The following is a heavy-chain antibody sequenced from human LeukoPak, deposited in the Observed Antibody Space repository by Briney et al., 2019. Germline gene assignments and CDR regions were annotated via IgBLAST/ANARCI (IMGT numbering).Heavy chain of an antibody. CDR1: GGSFSGYY. J-gene: IGHJ4*02. CDR3: AKGSGDLGYYFEY. Sequence: PSETLSLTCAVYGGSFSGYYWSWIRQPPGKGLEWIGEINHSGSTNYNPSLKSRVTISVDTSKNQFSLKLSSVTAADTAVYYCAKGSGDLGYYFEYWGQGTLVTVSS. CDR2: INHSGST. V-gene: IGHV4-34*01. D-gene: IGHD3-22*01.